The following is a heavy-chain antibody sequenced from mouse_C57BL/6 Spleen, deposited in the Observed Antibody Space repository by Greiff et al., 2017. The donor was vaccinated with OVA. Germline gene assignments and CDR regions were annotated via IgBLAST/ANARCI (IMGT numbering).Heavy chain of an antibody. D-gene: IGHD1-1*01. CDR2: FHPYNDDT. J-gene: IGHJ1*03. V-gene: IGHV1-47*01. CDR1: GYTFTTYP. CDR3: ARGNYYGSSYWYFDV. Sequence: QVQLQQSGAELVKPGASVKMSSKASGYTFTTYPIEWMKQNHGKSLEWIGNFHPYNDDTKYNEKFKGKATLTVEKSSSTVYLELSRLTSDDSAVYYGARGNYYGSSYWYFDVWGTGTTVTVSS.